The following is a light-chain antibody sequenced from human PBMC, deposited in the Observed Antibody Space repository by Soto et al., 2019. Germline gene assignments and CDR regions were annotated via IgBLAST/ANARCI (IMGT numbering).Light chain of an antibody. J-gene: IGKJ1*01. V-gene: IGKV3-20*01. CDR3: QQYGNSRA. Sequence: EIVLTQSPGTLSLPPGERATLSCRASQSVSTGYLAWYQQKPGQAPRLLIYGASSRATGIPDRFSGSGSGTDFTLTISRLESEDSAVYYCQQYGNSRAFGQGTKVEIK. CDR2: GAS. CDR1: QSVSTGY.